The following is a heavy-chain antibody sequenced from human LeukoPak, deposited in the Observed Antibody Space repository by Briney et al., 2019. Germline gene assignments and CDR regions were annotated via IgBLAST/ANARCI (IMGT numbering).Heavy chain of an antibody. CDR3: ARQSGTSKRTAT. V-gene: IGHV4-39*01. D-gene: IGHD1-1*01. J-gene: IGHJ5*02. CDR2: IHYSGST. Sequence: SETLSLTCTVSGGSISSESSEGYYWGWIRQPPGKGLEWIGNIHYSGSTYYNPSLKRRGTISVDTSTNQFSLKLNSVTATDTAVYYCARQSGTSKRTATWGQGTLVTVPS. CDR1: GGSISSESSEGYY.